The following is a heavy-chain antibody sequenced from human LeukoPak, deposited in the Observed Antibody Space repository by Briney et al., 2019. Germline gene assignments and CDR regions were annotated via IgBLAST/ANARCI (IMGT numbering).Heavy chain of an antibody. D-gene: IGHD5-12*01. CDR3: ARLYSGYGNNYYYMDV. J-gene: IGHJ6*03. CDR1: GYTFTSYD. Sequence: ASVKVSCKASGYTFTSYDINWVRQAPGQGLEWMGWINPNSGDTKYAQKFQGRVTMTRDTSISTAYMEVSRLRSDDTAVYYCARLYSGYGNNYYYMDVWGKGTTVTVSS. V-gene: IGHV1-2*02. CDR2: INPNSGDT.